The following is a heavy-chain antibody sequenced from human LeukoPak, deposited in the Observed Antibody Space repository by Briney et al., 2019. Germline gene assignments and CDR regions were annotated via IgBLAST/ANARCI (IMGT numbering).Heavy chain of an antibody. V-gene: IGHV3-7*01. Sequence: PGGSLRLSCAASGFTFSSYWMSWVRQAPGKGLEWVANIKQGGSEKYYVDSVKGRFTISRDNAKNSLYLQMNSLRAEDTAVYYCARKGDYEYYYYYYYMDVWGKGTTVTVSS. CDR1: GFTFSSYW. D-gene: IGHD4-17*01. CDR3: ARKGDYEYYYYYYYMDV. J-gene: IGHJ6*03. CDR2: IKQGGSEK.